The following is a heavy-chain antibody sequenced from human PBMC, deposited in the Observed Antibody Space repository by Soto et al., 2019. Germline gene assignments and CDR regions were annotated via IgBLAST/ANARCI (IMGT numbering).Heavy chain of an antibody. Sequence: QLQLQESGPGLVKPSETLSLTCTVSGGSISSSSYYWGWIRQPPGKGLEWIGSIYYSGSTYYNPSLQSRVTISVDTSKNQFSLKLSSVTAADTAVYYCARSPRITMIVVGWFDPWGQGTLVTVSS. J-gene: IGHJ5*02. CDR2: IYYSGST. CDR3: ARSPRITMIVVGWFDP. CDR1: GGSISSSSYY. V-gene: IGHV4-39*01. D-gene: IGHD3-22*01.